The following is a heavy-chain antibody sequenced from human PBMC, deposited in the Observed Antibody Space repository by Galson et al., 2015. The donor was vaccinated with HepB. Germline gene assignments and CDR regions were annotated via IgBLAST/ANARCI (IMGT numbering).Heavy chain of an antibody. V-gene: IGHV1-18*04. CDR1: GYTFTSYG. D-gene: IGHD5-18*01. CDR2: ISAYNGNT. J-gene: IGHJ3*02. Sequence: SVKVSCKASGYTFTSYGISWVRQAPGQGLEWMGWISAYNGNTNYAQKLQGRVTMTTDTSTSTAYMELRSLRSDDTAVYYCAVNPYSYGFDAFDIWGQGTMVTVSS. CDR3: AVNPYSYGFDAFDI.